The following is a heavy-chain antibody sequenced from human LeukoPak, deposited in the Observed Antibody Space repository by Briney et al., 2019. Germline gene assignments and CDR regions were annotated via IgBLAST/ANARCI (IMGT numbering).Heavy chain of an antibody. J-gene: IGHJ4*02. Sequence: GRSLRLSCAASGFTFSSCGMHWVRQAPGKGLEWVAVIWYDGSNKYYADSVKGRFTISRDNSKNTLYLQMNSLRAEDTAVYYCARPRSSGYYPFDYWGQGTLVTVSS. CDR2: IWYDGSNK. CDR3: ARPRSSGYYPFDY. CDR1: GFTFSSCG. D-gene: IGHD3-22*01. V-gene: IGHV3-33*01.